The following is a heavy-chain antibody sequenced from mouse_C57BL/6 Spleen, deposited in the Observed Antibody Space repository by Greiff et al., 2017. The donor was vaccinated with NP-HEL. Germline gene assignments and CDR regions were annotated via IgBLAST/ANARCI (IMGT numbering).Heavy chain of an antibody. CDR3: ARETLTGTSAMDY. D-gene: IGHD4-1*01. V-gene: IGHV1-75*01. J-gene: IGHJ4*01. CDR1: GYTFTDYY. Sequence: QVQLKQSGPELVKPGASVKISCKASGYTFTDYYINWVKQRPGQGLEWIGWIFPGSGSTYYNEKFKGKATLTVDKSSSTAYMLLSSLTSEDSAVYFCARETLTGTSAMDYWGQGTSVTVSS. CDR2: IFPGSGST.